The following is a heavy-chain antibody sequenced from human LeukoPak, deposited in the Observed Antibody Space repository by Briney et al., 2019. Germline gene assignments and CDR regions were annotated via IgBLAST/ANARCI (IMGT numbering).Heavy chain of an antibody. CDR3: ARDCYDSSGYQNWFDP. V-gene: IGHV1-2*02. J-gene: IGHJ5*02. CDR2: INPNSGGT. Sequence: ASVKVSCTASGYTFTGYYMHWVRQAPGQGLEWMRWINPNSGGTNYAQKFQGRVTMTRDTSISTAYMELSRLRSDNTAVYYCARDCYDSSGYQNWFDPWGQGTLVTVSS. CDR1: GYTFTGYY. D-gene: IGHD3-22*01.